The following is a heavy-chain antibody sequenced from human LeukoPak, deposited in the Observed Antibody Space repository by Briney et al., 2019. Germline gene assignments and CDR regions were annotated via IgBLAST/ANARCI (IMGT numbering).Heavy chain of an antibody. CDR1: GFTFSSYS. V-gene: IGHV3-21*01. CDR3: ARGFADFVWGSYPSSY. Sequence: GGSLRLSCAASGFTFSSYSMNWVRQAPGKGLGWVSSITGSSSYIHYADSVKGRFTISRDNAKNSLYLQMNSLRAEDTAVYYCARGFADFVWGSYPSSYWGQGILVTVSS. D-gene: IGHD3-16*02. J-gene: IGHJ4*02. CDR2: ITGSSSYI.